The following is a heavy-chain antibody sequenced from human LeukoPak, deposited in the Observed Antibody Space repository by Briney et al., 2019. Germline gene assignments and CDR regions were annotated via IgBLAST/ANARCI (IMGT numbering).Heavy chain of an antibody. V-gene: IGHV4-38-2*01. Sequence: PSETLSLICAVSGYSISSGYYWGWIRQPPGKGLEWIGSIYHSGSTYYNPSLKSRVTISVDTSKNQFSLKLSSVTAADTAVYYCARHLPYNWNYGYYYCMDVWGKGTTVTVSS. J-gene: IGHJ6*03. CDR2: IYHSGST. CDR3: ARHLPYNWNYGYYYCMDV. CDR1: GYSISSGYY. D-gene: IGHD1-7*01.